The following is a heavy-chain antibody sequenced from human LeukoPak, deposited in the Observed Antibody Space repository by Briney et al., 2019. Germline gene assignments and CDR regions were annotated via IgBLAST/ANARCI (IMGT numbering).Heavy chain of an antibody. CDR1: GLSFSDFY. CDR3: ARATKYQLPHFDY. Sequence: GGSLRLSCAASGLSFSDFYMSWIRQAPGMGLQWISYIGTRSNPIYYADSVKGRFTISRDNAKNSLYLQMNSLRAEDTAVYYCARATKYQLPHFDYWGQGTLVTVSS. V-gene: IGHV3-11*04. D-gene: IGHD2-2*01. CDR2: IGTRSNPI. J-gene: IGHJ4*02.